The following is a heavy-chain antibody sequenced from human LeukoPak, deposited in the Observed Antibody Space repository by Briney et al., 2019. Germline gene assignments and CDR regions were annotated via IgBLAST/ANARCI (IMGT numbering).Heavy chain of an antibody. CDR2: ISSSSSYI. Sequence: GGSLRLSCAASGFTFSSYSMNWVRQVPGKGLEWVSSISSSSSYIYYVDSVKGRFTISRDNAKNSLYLQMNSLRAEDTAVYYCARRESGLGGYFGYWGQGTLVTVSS. CDR3: ARRESGLGGYFGY. D-gene: IGHD3-22*01. CDR1: GFTFSSYS. V-gene: IGHV3-21*01. J-gene: IGHJ4*02.